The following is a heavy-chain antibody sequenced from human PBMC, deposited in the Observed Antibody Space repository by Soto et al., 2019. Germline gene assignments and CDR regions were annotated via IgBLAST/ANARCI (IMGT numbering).Heavy chain of an antibody. Sequence: GGSLRLSCAVSGFTFRSYNMNWVRQAPGKGLEWVSYISTTSDSIYYADSVKGRFSISRDNDKNSLYLQMNSLRAEDTAVYYFARDLRATHDYVWGSYRDAFDIWGQGTMVTVSS. D-gene: IGHD3-16*02. CDR1: GFTFRSYN. CDR3: ARDLRATHDYVWGSYRDAFDI. V-gene: IGHV3-48*01. J-gene: IGHJ3*02. CDR2: ISTTSDSI.